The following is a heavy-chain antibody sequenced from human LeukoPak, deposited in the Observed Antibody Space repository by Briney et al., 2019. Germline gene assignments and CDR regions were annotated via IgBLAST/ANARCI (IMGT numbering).Heavy chain of an antibody. CDR3: ARESSPDDYGDPNWFDP. CDR2: IYTSGST. D-gene: IGHD4-17*01. J-gene: IGHJ5*02. V-gene: IGHV4-4*07. CDR1: GGSISSYY. Sequence: KPSETLSLTCTVSGGSISSYYWSWIRQPAGKGLEWIGRIYTSGSTNYNPSLKSRVTMSVDTSKNQFSLKLSSVTAADTAVYYCARESSPDDYGDPNWFDPWGQGTLVTVSS.